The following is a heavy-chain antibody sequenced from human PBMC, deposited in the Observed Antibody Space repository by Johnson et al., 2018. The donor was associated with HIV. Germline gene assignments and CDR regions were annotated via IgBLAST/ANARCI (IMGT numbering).Heavy chain of an antibody. CDR1: GFTFSNAW. D-gene: IGHD3-16*01. J-gene: IGHJ3*02. V-gene: IGHV3-20*04. Sequence: VQLVESGGGLVKPGGSLRLSCAASGFTFSNAWMSWVRQAPGKGLEWVSGINWNGGSTGYADSVKGRSTISRDNSKNTLYLQMNSLRAEDTAVYYCARDNLRQLDAFDIWGQGTMVTVSS. CDR2: INWNGGST. CDR3: ARDNLRQLDAFDI.